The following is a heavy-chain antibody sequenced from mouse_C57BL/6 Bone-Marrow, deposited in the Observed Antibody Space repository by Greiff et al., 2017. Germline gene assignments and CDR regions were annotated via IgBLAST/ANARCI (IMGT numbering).Heavy chain of an antibody. CDR1: GYTFTSYW. V-gene: IGHV1-55*01. J-gene: IGHJ2*01. D-gene: IGHD2-5*01. CDR2: IYPGSGST. Sequence: QVQLQQPGAELVKPGASVKMSCKASGYTFTSYWITWVKRRPGQGLEWIGDIYPGSGSTNYNEKFKSKATLTVDTSSSTAYMQLSSLTSEDSAVYYCARTGYSNYGYYFDYWGQGTTLTVSS. CDR3: ARTGYSNYGYYFDY.